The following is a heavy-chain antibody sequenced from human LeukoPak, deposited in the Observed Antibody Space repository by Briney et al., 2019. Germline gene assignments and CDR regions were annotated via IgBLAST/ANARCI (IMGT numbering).Heavy chain of an antibody. Sequence: GGSLRLSCAASGFTFSSYAMSWVRQAPGKGLEWVSAISGSGGSTYYADSVKGRFTISRDNSKNTLYLQMNSLRAEDTAVYYCANAPPSEDYYDSSGYPFGWGQGTLVTVSS. CDR3: ANAPPSEDYYDSSGYPFG. J-gene: IGHJ4*02. CDR2: ISGSGGST. CDR1: GFTFSSYA. D-gene: IGHD3-22*01. V-gene: IGHV3-23*01.